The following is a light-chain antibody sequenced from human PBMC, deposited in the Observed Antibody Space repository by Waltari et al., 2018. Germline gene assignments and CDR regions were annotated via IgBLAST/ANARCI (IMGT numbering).Light chain of an antibody. J-gene: IGKJ2*01. CDR1: QSVLARTNNKNY. V-gene: IGKV4-1*01. Sequence: DIVMTQSPDSLAVSLGGGATIRCKTSQSVLARTNNKNYLAWLHQKPGQSPRVLVYWASSRESGVPDRFSGSGSETDFTLTINRLQAEDVGTYFCHQYTNVPFTFGQGTKLEL. CDR2: WAS. CDR3: HQYTNVPFT.